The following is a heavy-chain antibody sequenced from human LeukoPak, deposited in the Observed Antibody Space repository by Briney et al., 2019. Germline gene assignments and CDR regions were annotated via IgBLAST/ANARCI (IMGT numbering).Heavy chain of an antibody. CDR1: GFTFSSYD. CDR3: ARGAKLGGAFDI. V-gene: IGHV3-13*01. CDR2: IGTAGDT. Sequence: GGSLRLSCVASGFTFSSYDMHWVRQATGKGLEWVSAIGTAGDTYYPGSVKGRFTISRENAKNSLYLQMNSLRAGDTAVYYCARGAKLGGAFDIWGQGTMVTVSS. D-gene: IGHD7-27*01. J-gene: IGHJ3*02.